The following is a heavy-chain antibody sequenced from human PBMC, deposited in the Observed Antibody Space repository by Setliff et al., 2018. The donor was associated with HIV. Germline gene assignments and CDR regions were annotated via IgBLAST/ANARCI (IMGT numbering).Heavy chain of an antibody. V-gene: IGHV4-59*12. J-gene: IGHJ6*03. D-gene: IGHD3-10*01. CDR1: GGSITSYY. Sequence: SETLSLTCTVSGGSITSYYWSWIRQPPGKGLEWIGSIYFSGSTNYNPSLKSRVTISVDTSKKHFSLKLTSVTAADTAVYYCARGLPPPLIMVRGVIRFGYMDIWGKGTTVTVSS. CDR2: IYFSGST. CDR3: ARGLPPPLIMVRGVIRFGYMDI.